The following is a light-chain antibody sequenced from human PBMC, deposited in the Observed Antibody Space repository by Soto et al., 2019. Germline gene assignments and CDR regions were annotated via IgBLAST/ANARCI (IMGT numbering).Light chain of an antibody. CDR2: GAS. J-gene: IGKJ4*01. CDR3: QQYGSSPRT. V-gene: IGKV3-20*01. CDR1: QSVSSGY. Sequence: EIVLTQSPDTLSLSPGERATLSCRASQSVSSGYLAWYQQKPGQAPRLLIYGASSRATGIPDRFSGGGSGTDFTLTISRLDPEDFAVYYCQQYGSSPRTFGGGTKVEIK.